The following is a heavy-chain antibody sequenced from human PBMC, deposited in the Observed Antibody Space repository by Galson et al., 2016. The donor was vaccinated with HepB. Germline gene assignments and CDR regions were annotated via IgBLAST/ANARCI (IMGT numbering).Heavy chain of an antibody. Sequence: SVKVSCKASGYTFTSYDINWVRQATGQGLEWMGWMNPNSGNTGYAQKFQGRVTMTSNTSISTAYMELNSLRAEDTAVYYCTKDRFDVIAYVFDYWGQGTLVTVSS. CDR3: TKDRFDVIAYVFDY. CDR2: MNPNSGNT. J-gene: IGHJ4*02. V-gene: IGHV1-8*01. CDR1: GYTFTSYD. D-gene: IGHD3-10*01.